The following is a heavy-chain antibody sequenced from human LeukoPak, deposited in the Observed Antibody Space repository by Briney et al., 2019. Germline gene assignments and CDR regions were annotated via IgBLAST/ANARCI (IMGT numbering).Heavy chain of an antibody. V-gene: IGHV4-39*02. D-gene: IGHD6-19*01. J-gene: IGHJ4*02. CDR2: IYYSGST. CDR3: ARDLIAVSLYYFDY. CDR1: RGSISSSSYY. Sequence: SETLSLTCTVSRGSISSSSYYWGWIRQPPGKGLEWIGSIYYSGSTYYNPSLKSRVTISVDTSKNKFSLKLSSVTAADTAVYYCARDLIAVSLYYFDYWGQGTQVTVSS.